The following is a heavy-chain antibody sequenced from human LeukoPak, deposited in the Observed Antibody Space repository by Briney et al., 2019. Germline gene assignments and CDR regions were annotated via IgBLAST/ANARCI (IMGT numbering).Heavy chain of an antibody. CDR1: GFTFSSYW. D-gene: IGHD3-22*01. J-gene: IGHJ4*02. V-gene: IGHV3-20*04. Sequence: GGSLRLSCAASGFTFSSYWMSWVRQAPGKGLEWVSGINWNGGSTGYADSVKGRFTISRDNAKNSLYLQMNSLRAEDTALYYCARVAYYDSSGYPFDYWGQGTLVTVSS. CDR2: INWNGGST. CDR3: ARVAYYDSSGYPFDY.